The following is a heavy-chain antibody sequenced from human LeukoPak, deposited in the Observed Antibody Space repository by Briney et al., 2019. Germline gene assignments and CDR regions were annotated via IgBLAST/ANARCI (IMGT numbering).Heavy chain of an antibody. D-gene: IGHD4-23*01. CDR2: ITPIFGTA. V-gene: IGHV1-69*13. CDR1: GGTFRSNA. J-gene: IGHJ4*02. CDR3: ARGWLAETTVVTPYNY. Sequence: SVTVSCKASGGTFRSNAISWVRQAPGQGLEWMGGITPIFGTANYAQKFQGRVTITAIESMSTAYMELSSLRSEDTAVYYCARGWLAETTVVTPYNYWGQGTLVTVSS.